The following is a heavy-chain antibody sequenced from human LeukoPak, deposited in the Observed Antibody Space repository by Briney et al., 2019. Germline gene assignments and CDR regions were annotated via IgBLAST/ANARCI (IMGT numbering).Heavy chain of an antibody. D-gene: IGHD3-16*02. Sequence: SETLSLICTASGGSISSYYWGWIRQPPGKGLEWIGYISYSGSTNYNPSLKSRVTISVDTSKNQFSLKLSSVTAADTAVYYCAKYVWGSYPTFEDYWGQGTLVTVSS. J-gene: IGHJ4*02. CDR1: GGSISSYY. V-gene: IGHV4-59*01. CDR2: ISYSGST. CDR3: AKYVWGSYPTFEDY.